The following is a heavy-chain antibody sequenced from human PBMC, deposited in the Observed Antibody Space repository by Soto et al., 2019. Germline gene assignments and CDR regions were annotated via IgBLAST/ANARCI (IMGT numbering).Heavy chain of an antibody. Sequence: PSETLSLTLTVYGGAFRGYYWSWVPQPPGKGLEWIGEINHSGITNYNPYLKSRVIISADTSKIQFSLKLSSVTAANAAVYYCVMIPVRFSTFYHYMDVWGKGTTVTVSS. V-gene: IGHV4-34*01. J-gene: IGHJ6*03. CDR2: INHSGIT. CDR1: GGAFRGYY. D-gene: IGHD3-3*01. CDR3: VMIPVRFSTFYHYMDV.